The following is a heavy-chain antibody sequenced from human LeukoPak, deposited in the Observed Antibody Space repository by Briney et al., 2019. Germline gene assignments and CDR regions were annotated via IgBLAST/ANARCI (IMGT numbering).Heavy chain of an antibody. D-gene: IGHD4-17*01. Sequence: SETLSLTCTVSGGSISSSSYYWGWIRQPPGKGLEWIGSIYYSGSTYYNPSLKSRVTISVDTSKNQFSLRLSSVTAADTAVYYCARQRVNYGDYDPWGQGTLVTVSS. J-gene: IGHJ5*02. V-gene: IGHV4-39*01. CDR3: ARQRVNYGDYDP. CDR2: IYYSGST. CDR1: GGSISSSSYY.